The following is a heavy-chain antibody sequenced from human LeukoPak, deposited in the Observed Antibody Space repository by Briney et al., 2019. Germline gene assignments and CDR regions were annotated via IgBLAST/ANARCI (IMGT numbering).Heavy chain of an antibody. V-gene: IGHV3-23*01. CDR1: GFTFSSYA. J-gene: IGHJ4*02. CDR3: ARDSNYYDSSGQPYYFDY. Sequence: GGSLRLSCAASGFTFSSYAMSWVRQAPGKGLEWVSAISGSGGSTYYADSVKGRFTISRDNSKNTLYLQKNSLRAEDTAVYYCARDSNYYDSSGQPYYFDYWGQGTLVTVSS. CDR2: ISGSGGST. D-gene: IGHD3-22*01.